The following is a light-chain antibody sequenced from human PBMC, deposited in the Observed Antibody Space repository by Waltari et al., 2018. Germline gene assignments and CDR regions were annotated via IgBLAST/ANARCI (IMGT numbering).Light chain of an antibody. CDR2: EGN. V-gene: IGLV2-23*01. J-gene: IGLJ3*02. CDR3: CSYAGIGTLT. CDR1: SSAIGGCNL. Sequence: QSALTQPASVSGPPGPSITISSTGTSSAIGGCNLVSWYQHHPGKAPKIIIYEGNKRPSGVSYRFSGSKSGNTASLTISGLHTEDEADYYCCSYAGIGTLTFGGGTRVTVL.